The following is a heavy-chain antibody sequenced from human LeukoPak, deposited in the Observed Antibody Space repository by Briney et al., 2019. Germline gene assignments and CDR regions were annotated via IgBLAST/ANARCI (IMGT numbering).Heavy chain of an antibody. V-gene: IGHV4-34*01. CDR2: IKHSGST. CDR3: ARGATFDY. J-gene: IGHJ4*02. CDR1: GGSFSSYY. Sequence: SETLSLTCAVYGGSFSSYYWSWIRQPPGKGLEWIGEIKHSGSTNYNPSLNSQVTISVDTSKNQFSLKLSAVTGADTGVYYCARGATFDYWGQGTLVTVSS.